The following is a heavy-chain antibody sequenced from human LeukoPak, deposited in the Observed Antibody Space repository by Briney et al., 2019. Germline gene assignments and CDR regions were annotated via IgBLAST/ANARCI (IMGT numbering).Heavy chain of an antibody. J-gene: IGHJ3*02. Sequence: PSQTLSLTCTVSGASIRSGDYYWSWIRQPPGKGLEWIGHIYDSGSTYYNPSLKSRITISVDTSENRFSLKLSSVTATDTAVYYCARDCSGGSCYGAFDTWGQGTMVTVSS. V-gene: IGHV4-30-4*01. CDR1: GASIRSGDYY. CDR3: ARDCSGGSCYGAFDT. D-gene: IGHD2-15*01. CDR2: IYDSGST.